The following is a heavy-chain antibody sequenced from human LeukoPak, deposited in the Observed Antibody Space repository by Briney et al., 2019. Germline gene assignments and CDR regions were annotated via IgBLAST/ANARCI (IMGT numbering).Heavy chain of an antibody. CDR1: GYTLTELS. V-gene: IGHV1-24*01. CDR3: ATVGWRGHWYFDL. Sequence: ASVKVSCKVSGYTLTELSMHWVRQAPGKGLEWMGGFDPEDGETIYAQKFQGKVTMTEDTSTDTAYMELSSLRSEDTAVYYCATVGWRGHWYFDLWGRGTLVTVSS. CDR2: FDPEDGET. D-gene: IGHD5-24*01. J-gene: IGHJ2*01.